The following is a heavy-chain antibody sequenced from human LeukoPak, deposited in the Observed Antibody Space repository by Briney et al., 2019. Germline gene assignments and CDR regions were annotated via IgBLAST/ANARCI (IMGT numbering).Heavy chain of an antibody. V-gene: IGHV3-48*03. D-gene: IGHD1-26*01. Sequence: GGSLRLSCAASGFTFSSYEMNWVRQAPGKGLEWVSYISSSGSTIYYADSVKGRFTISRDNAKNSLYLQMNSLRAEDTAVYYCARKVGPRSFDYWGQGTLVTVSS. CDR3: ARKVGPRSFDY. CDR1: GFTFSSYE. J-gene: IGHJ4*02. CDR2: ISSSGSTI.